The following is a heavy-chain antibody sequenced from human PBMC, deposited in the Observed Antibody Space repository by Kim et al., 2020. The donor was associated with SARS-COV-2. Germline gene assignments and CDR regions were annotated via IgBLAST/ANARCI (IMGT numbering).Heavy chain of an antibody. V-gene: IGHV4-31*02. J-gene: IGHJ5*02. D-gene: IGHD3-10*01. CDR3: ARDIRINYGSGSNWFDP. Sequence: LKSRVTRSVDTSKNQFSLKLSSVTAADTAVYYCARDIRINYGSGSNWFDPWGQGTLVTVSS.